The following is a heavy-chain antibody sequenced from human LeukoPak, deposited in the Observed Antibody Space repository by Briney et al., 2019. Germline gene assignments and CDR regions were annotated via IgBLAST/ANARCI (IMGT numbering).Heavy chain of an antibody. D-gene: IGHD3-22*01. V-gene: IGHV4-39*07. CDR1: GGSISSSSYY. J-gene: IGHJ4*02. Sequence: SETLSLTCTVSGGSISSSSYYWGWIRQPPGKGLEWIGSIYYSGSTYYNPSLKSRVTISVDTSKNQFSLKLSSVTAADTAVYYCARDHYYDSSGYYDYWGQGTLVTVSS. CDR3: ARDHYYDSSGYYDY. CDR2: IYYSGST.